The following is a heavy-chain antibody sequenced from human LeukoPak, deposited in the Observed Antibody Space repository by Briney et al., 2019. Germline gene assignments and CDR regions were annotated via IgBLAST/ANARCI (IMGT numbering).Heavy chain of an antibody. V-gene: IGHV4-59*01. CDR1: GDSISGYY. Sequence: SETLSLTCTVSGDSISGYYWSWIRQPPGKGLEWIGYVFSSGTTNYNPSLKGRVTLLVDTSKNQFSLELNSVTAADTAVYYCARESGAPRGYYFDYWGQGTLVTVSS. CDR2: VFSSGTT. D-gene: IGHD7-27*01. J-gene: IGHJ4*02. CDR3: ARESGAPRGYYFDY.